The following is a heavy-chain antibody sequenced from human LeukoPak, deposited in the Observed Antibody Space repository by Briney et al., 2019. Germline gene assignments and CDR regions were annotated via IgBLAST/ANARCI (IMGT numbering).Heavy chain of an antibody. CDR2: INPNSGGT. D-gene: IGHD2-2*02. V-gene: IGHV1-2*02. CDR1: GYTFTGYY. Sequence: ASVKVSCKASGYTFTGYYMHWVRQAPGQGREWKGWINPNSGGTNYAQKFQGRVTMTRDTSISTAYMELSRLRSDDTAVYYCARAHRSSTSCHITLDYWGQGTLVTVSS. CDR3: ARAHRSSTSCHITLDY. J-gene: IGHJ4*02.